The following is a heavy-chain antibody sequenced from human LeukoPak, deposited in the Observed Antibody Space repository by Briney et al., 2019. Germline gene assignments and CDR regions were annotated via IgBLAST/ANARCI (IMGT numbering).Heavy chain of an antibody. CDR3: ASRYYSYYYMDV. V-gene: IGHV4-39*01. Sequence: WETLSLTCNVSGVSISSMSYYWGWIRQPPGKGLEWIGSNYYSGSTDYSPSLKSRVTISVDTSKNQFSLKLTSVTAADTAVYYCASRYYSYYYMDVWGKGTTVIVSS. J-gene: IGHJ6*03. CDR1: GVSISSMSYY. CDR2: NYYSGST.